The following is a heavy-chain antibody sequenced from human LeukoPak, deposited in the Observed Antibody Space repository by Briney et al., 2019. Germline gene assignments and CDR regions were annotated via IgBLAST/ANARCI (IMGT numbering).Heavy chain of an antibody. CDR2: IWYDGRNK. CDR1: GFTFSSYG. CDR3: AKDGGNSLDY. J-gene: IGHJ4*02. D-gene: IGHD1-1*01. Sequence: PGRSLRLSCAASGFTFSSYGMHWVRHAPGKGLEWVAAIWYDGRNKYYADSVKGRFTISRDNSKNALYVQMNSLRAEDTAVYYCAKDGGNSLDYWGQGTLVTVSS. V-gene: IGHV3-33*06.